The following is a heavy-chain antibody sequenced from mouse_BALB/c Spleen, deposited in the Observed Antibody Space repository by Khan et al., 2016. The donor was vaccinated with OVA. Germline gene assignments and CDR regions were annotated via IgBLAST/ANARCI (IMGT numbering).Heavy chain of an antibody. J-gene: IGHJ2*01. D-gene: IGHD2-10*02. V-gene: IGHV3-2*02. Sequence: EVQLPESGPGLVKPSQSLSLTCTVTGYSITSDYAWNWIRQFPGNKLEWMGYISYSGNTNYNPSLKSRISITRDTSKNQFFLQLNSVTTEDTATDYCARVYGGDFDYWGQGTTLTVAS. CDR3: ARVYGGDFDY. CDR1: GYSITSDYA. CDR2: ISYSGNT.